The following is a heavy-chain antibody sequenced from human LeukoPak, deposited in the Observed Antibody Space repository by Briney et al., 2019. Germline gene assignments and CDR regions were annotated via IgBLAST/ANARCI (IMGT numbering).Heavy chain of an antibody. CDR3: ARKENVYYYFDY. D-gene: IGHD3-10*01. CDR2: IYHSGTT. V-gene: IGHV4-28*01. Sequence: SETLSLTCAASGYSITSSSWWGWIRQPPGKGLEWIGYIYHSGTTYYNPSLQSRVTMSVDTSKNQFSLKLSSVTAVDTAVYYCARKENVYYYFDYWGQGTLVTVSS. J-gene: IGHJ4*02. CDR1: GYSITSSSW.